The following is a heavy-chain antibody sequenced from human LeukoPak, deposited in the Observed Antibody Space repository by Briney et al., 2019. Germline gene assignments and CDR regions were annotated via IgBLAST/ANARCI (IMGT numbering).Heavy chain of an antibody. CDR3: TRDSECSGGSCFSSSGWYAVGNYYYMDV. Sequence: GGSLRLSCTASGFTFGDYAMSWFRQAPGKGLEWVGFIRSKAYGGTTEYAASVKGRFTISRDDSKSIAYLQMNSLKTEDTAVYYCTRDSECSGGSCFSSSGWYAVGNYYYMDVWGKGTTVTVSS. CDR2: IRSKAYGGTT. V-gene: IGHV3-49*03. D-gene: IGHD2-15*01. J-gene: IGHJ6*03. CDR1: GFTFGDYA.